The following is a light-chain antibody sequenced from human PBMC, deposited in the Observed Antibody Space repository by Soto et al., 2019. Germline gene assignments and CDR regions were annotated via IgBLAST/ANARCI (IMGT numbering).Light chain of an antibody. Sequence: EIVLTQSPATLSLSPGERATLSCRASQNVSSYLAWYQQKPGQAPRLLIYDASNRATGIPARFSGSGSGTDFTLTISSLEPEEFGVYYCQQRSTTWTCGQGTKVEIK. V-gene: IGKV3-11*01. J-gene: IGKJ1*01. CDR2: DAS. CDR1: QNVSSY. CDR3: QQRSTTWT.